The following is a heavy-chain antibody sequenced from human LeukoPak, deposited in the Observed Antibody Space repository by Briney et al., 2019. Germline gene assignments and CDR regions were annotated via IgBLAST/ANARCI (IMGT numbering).Heavy chain of an antibody. V-gene: IGHV3-30*02. CDR1: GFTFSTCG. CDR2: IRYDGGDK. CDR3: AKSWGYTRPYYNYMDV. J-gene: IGHJ6*03. D-gene: IGHD3-16*02. Sequence: GGSLRLSCAASGFTFSTCGMHWVRQAPGKGLEWVQFIRYDGGDKYYADSVKGRFTISRDNSKNTLYLQMNSLRTEDTAVYYCAKSWGYTRPYYNYMDVWGKGTTVTVSS.